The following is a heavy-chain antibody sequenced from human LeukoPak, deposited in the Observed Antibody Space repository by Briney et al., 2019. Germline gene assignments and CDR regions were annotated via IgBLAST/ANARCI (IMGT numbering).Heavy chain of an antibody. V-gene: IGHV4-61*01. CDR2: IYYSGST. D-gene: IGHD4-11*01. Sequence: SETLSLTCTVSGGSISSSSYYWSWIRQPPGKGLEWIGYIYYSGSTNYNPSLKSRVTISVDTSKNQFSLKLSSVTAADTAVYYCARDSGGYSNYPNGYYFDYWGQGTLVTVSS. J-gene: IGHJ4*02. CDR3: ARDSGGYSNYPNGYYFDY. CDR1: GGSISSSSYY.